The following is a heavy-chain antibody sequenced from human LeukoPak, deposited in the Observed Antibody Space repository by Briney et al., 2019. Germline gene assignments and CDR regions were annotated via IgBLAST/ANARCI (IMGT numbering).Heavy chain of an antibody. Sequence: GRSLRLSCAASGLTFSSYGMHWVCQAPGKGLEWVVIIWYDGSNKYYADSVKGRFTISRDNSKNTLYLQMNSLRAEDTAVYYCARDIMPSSIYYMDVWGKGTTVTVSS. CDR2: IWYDGSNK. D-gene: IGHD6-6*01. V-gene: IGHV3-33*01. CDR1: GLTFSSYG. J-gene: IGHJ6*03. CDR3: ARDIMPSSIYYMDV.